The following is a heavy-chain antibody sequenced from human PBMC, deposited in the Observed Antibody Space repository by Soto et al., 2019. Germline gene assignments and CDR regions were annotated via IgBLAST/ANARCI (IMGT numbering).Heavy chain of an antibody. CDR1: GFTFRGYY. Sequence: GGSLRLSCAASGFTFRGYYMSWIRQAPGKGLEWISYISTSNTYINYADSVKGRFTISRDNAQNSLYLQMNSLRADDSAVYYCAGGRYNWFFDFWGHGTLVTVSS. J-gene: IGHJ4*01. CDR3: AGGRYNWFFDF. CDR2: ISTSNTYI. V-gene: IGHV3-11*06. D-gene: IGHD1-1*01.